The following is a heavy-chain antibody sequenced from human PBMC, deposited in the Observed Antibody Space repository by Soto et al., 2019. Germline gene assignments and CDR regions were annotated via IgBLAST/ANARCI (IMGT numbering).Heavy chain of an antibody. CDR3: AKDGKSSSGWFLDC. Sequence: GGSLRLSCAASGFTFNNYAMSWVRQAPGKGLEWVSSISGRGGTTFYADSVKGRFTISRDTSKSTLYLQMNSLSADDTAVYYCAKDGKSSSGWFLDCWGQGTLVTVSS. V-gene: IGHV3-23*01. D-gene: IGHD6-13*01. CDR2: ISGRGGTT. CDR1: GFTFNNYA. J-gene: IGHJ4*02.